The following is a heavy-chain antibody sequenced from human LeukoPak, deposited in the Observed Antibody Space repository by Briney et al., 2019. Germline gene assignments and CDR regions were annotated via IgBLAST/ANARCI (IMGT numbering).Heavy chain of an antibody. CDR1: GFTFSSYG. J-gene: IGHJ4*02. D-gene: IGHD2-15*01. Sequence: PGGSLRLSCAASGFTFSSYGMHWVRQAPGKELEWVAFIRYDGSNKYYADSVKGRFTISRDNSKNTLYLQMNSLRAEDTAVYYCARIQYISSWYWPFEYWGQGTLVTVSS. CDR2: IRYDGSNK. V-gene: IGHV3-30*02. CDR3: ARIQYISSWYWPFEY.